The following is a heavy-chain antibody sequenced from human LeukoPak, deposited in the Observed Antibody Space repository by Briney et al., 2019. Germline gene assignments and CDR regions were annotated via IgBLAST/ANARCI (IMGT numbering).Heavy chain of an antibody. Sequence: SETLSLTCTVSSAFISAFHWTWFRQPAGKGLEWIGLIYSSGSTLFNPSLKSRVAMSVDLTKNQLSLKLTSVTAADTAMYYCARKDGDYWGRGTLVTVSS. CDR3: ARKDGDY. CDR1: SAFISAFH. CDR2: IYSSGST. V-gene: IGHV4-4*07. J-gene: IGHJ4*02.